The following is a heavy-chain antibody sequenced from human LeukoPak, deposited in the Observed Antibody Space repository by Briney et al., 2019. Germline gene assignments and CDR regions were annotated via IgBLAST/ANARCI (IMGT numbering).Heavy chain of an antibody. CDR1: GYTFTSYD. Sequence: ASVKVSCKASGYTFTSYDINWVRQATGQGLEWMGWMNPNSGNTGYAQKFQGRVTMTRNTSISTANMELSSLRSEDTAVYYCARGLARTSMVTRGGVRFDYWGQGTLVTVSS. CDR2: MNPNSGNT. CDR3: ARGLARTSMVTRGGVRFDY. V-gene: IGHV1-8*01. D-gene: IGHD5-18*01. J-gene: IGHJ4*02.